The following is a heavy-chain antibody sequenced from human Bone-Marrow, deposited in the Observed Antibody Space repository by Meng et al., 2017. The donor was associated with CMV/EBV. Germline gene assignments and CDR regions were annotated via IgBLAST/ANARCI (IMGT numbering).Heavy chain of an antibody. J-gene: IGHJ4*02. CDR1: RFTFSRFN. CDR2: ISYDGRNK. V-gene: IGHV3-30*04. CDR3: ARDPPLFVVGATRFDY. D-gene: IGHD1-26*01. Sequence: GGSLRLSCAASRFTFSRFNIHWVRQAPGKGLEWVAVISYDGRNKNYADSVRGRFTISRDNAKNTLYLQMNSLRVEDTAVYYCARDPPLFVVGATRFDYWGQRTLVTVSS.